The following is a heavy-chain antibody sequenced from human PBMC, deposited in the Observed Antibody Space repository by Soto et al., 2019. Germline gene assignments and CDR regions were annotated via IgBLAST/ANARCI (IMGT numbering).Heavy chain of an antibody. J-gene: IGHJ5*02. CDR3: AKEGNYSSSWHGGFDP. CDR1: VLTFSSYA. V-gene: IGHV3-23*01. CDR2: ISGNGVST. D-gene: IGHD6-13*01. Sequence: GSLRLSCAASVLTFSSYAMSWVRQAPGKGLEWVSGISGNGVSTYYADSVKGRFTISRDNSKNTLYLQMNSLRAEDTAVYYCAKEGNYSSSWHGGFDPWGQGTLVTVSS.